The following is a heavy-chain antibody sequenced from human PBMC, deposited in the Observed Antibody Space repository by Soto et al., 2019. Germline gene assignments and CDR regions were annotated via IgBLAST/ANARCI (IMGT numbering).Heavy chain of an antibody. D-gene: IGHD2-21*02. Sequence: QVQLVQSGAEVKKPGASVKVSCKASGDTFTDYYIHWVRQAPGQGLEWMGTVNPSGGHTTYAQHFMGRLTMTRDTSTSTLYMELTSLTSEDTAVYYCARGGHVVVVTAALDYWGQGALVTVSS. CDR3: ARGGHVVVVTAALDY. V-gene: IGHV1-46*01. CDR1: GDTFTDYY. J-gene: IGHJ4*02. CDR2: VNPSGGHT.